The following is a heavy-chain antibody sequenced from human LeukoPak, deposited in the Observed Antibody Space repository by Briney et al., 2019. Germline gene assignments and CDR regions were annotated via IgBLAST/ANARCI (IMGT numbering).Heavy chain of an antibody. V-gene: IGHV4-34*01. CDR1: GGSFSGYS. Sequence: SETLSLTCAVYGGSFSGYSWSWIRQPPGKGLEWIGEINHSGSTNYNPSLKSRVTVSVDTSKNQFSLKLSSVTAADTAVYYCARAGYYGSGSYGYWGQGTLVTVSS. CDR2: INHSGST. D-gene: IGHD3-10*01. J-gene: IGHJ4*02. CDR3: ARAGYYGSGSYGY.